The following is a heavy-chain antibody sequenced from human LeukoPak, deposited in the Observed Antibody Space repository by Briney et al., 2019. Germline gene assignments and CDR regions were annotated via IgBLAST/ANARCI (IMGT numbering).Heavy chain of an antibody. CDR3: ARDSYDYVWGSYRFDY. J-gene: IGHJ4*02. CDR2: ISYDGSNK. Sequence: QSGGSLRLSCAASGFTFSSYAMHWVRQAPGKGLEWVAVISYDGSNKYYADSVKGRFTISRDNSKNTLYLQMNSLRAEDTAVYYCARDSYDYVWGSYRFDYWGQGTLVTVSS. D-gene: IGHD3-16*02. V-gene: IGHV3-30-3*01. CDR1: GFTFSSYA.